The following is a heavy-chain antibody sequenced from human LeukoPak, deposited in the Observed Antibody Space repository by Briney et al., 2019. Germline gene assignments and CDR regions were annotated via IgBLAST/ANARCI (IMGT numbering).Heavy chain of an antibody. J-gene: IGHJ4*02. CDR1: GYTFSDFS. Sequence: GGSLTLSCAASGYTFSDFSVNWVRQAPGKGLEWVSAISGSCGSTYYADSVKGRFTISRDNAKNTLYLQMDSLIAEDTAVYYCARGRSYSSSLGYYFDYWGQGTLVTVSS. CDR3: ARGRSYSSSLGYYFDY. V-gene: IGHV3-23*01. D-gene: IGHD6-13*01. CDR2: ISGSCGST.